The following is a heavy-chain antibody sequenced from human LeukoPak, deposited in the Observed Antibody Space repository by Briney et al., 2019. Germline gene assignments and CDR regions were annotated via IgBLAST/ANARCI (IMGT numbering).Heavy chain of an antibody. J-gene: IGHJ4*02. CDR3: ARAKSIAAAADY. Sequence: SVKVSCKASGGTFSSYAISWVRQAPGQGLEWMGEIIPIFGTANYAQKFQGRVTITADDSTSTAYMELSSLRSEDTAVYYCARAKSIAAAADYWGQGTLVTVSS. V-gene: IGHV1-69*13. CDR1: GGTFSSYA. D-gene: IGHD6-13*01. CDR2: IIPIFGTA.